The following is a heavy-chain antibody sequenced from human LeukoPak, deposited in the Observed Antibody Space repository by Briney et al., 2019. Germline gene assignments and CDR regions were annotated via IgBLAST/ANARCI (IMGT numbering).Heavy chain of an antibody. CDR2: INPSGGST. J-gene: IGHJ5*02. CDR3: ARDRFLRGRERNWFDP. V-gene: IGHV1-46*01. CDR1: GYTFTSYY. D-gene: IGHD1-1*01. Sequence: ASVTVSCKASGYTFTSYYMHWVRQAPGQGLEWMGIINPSGGSTSYAQKFQGRVTMTRDTSTSTVYMELSSLRSEDTAVYYCARDRFLRGRERNWFDPWGQGTLVTVSS.